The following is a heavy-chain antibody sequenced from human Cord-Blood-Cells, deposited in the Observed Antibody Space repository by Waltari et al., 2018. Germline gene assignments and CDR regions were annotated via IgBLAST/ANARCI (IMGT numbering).Heavy chain of an antibody. CDR3: ARAFSSIAARYFDY. D-gene: IGHD6-6*01. V-gene: IGHV4-61*09. J-gene: IGHJ4*02. CDR2: IYTSGST. Sequence: QVQLQESGPGLVKPSQTLSLTCTVSGGSISSGSYYWSWIRQPAGKGLEWIGYIYTSGSTNYNPPLKSRVTISVDTSKNQFSLKLSSVTAADTAVYYCARAFSSIAARYFDYWGQGTLVTVSS. CDR1: GGSISSGSYY.